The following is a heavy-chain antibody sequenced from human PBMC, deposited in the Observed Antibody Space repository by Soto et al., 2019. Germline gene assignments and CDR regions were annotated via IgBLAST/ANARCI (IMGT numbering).Heavy chain of an antibody. V-gene: IGHV3-9*01. CDR3: AILVGPKENYYFDY. CDR2: ISWNSGSI. CDR1: GFTFDDYA. J-gene: IGHJ4*02. Sequence: GGSLRLSCAASGFTFDDYAMHWVRQAPGKGLEWVSGISWNSGSIGYADSVKGRFTISRDNAKNSLYLQMNSLRAEDTALYYCAILVGPKENYYFDYWGQGTLVTVSS. D-gene: IGHD1-26*01.